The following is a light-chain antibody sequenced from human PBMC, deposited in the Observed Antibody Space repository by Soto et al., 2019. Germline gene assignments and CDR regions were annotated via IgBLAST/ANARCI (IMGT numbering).Light chain of an antibody. CDR1: SSNIGSNY. Sequence: QSVLTQPPSVSAAPGQRVTISCSGSSSNIGSNYVSWYQHLPGTAPKLLIYDNNERPSGIPDRFSGSKSGTSASLTITGLQTGDEADYYCGTWDGSLTAGVFGGGTQLTVL. CDR2: DNN. V-gene: IGLV1-51*01. CDR3: GTWDGSLTAGV. J-gene: IGLJ3*02.